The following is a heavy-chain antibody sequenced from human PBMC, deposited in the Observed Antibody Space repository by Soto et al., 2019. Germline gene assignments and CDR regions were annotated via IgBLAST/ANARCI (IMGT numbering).Heavy chain of an antibody. CDR1: GFTFSNHG. CDR2: ISYDGINK. V-gene: IGHV3-33*01. Sequence: QVQSVESGGGVVQPGTSLRLSCAVSGFTFSNHGMHWVRQAPGKGLEWVAFISYDGINKEYADSLKGRFTISRDNFKDTLFLQMNTLRADDTAVYYCARDRGWSRSHYFDSWGQGTLVTVSS. D-gene: IGHD2-15*01. J-gene: IGHJ4*02. CDR3: ARDRGWSRSHYFDS.